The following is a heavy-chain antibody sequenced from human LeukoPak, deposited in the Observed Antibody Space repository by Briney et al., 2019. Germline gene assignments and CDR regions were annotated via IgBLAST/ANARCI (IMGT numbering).Heavy chain of an antibody. CDR1: GFTFSSFA. D-gene: IGHD3-10*02. J-gene: IGHJ3*02. CDR2: ISSSSSYI. CDR3: ARFVFGAFDI. V-gene: IGHV3-21*01. Sequence: GGSLRLSCAASGFTFSSFAMSWVRQAPGKGLEWVSSISSSSSYIYYADSVKGRFTISRDNAKNSVYLQMKSLRAEDTAVYYCARFVFGAFDIWGQGTMVTVSS.